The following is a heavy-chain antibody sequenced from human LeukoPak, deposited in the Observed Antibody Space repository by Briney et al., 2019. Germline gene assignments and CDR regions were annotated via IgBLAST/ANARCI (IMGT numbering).Heavy chain of an antibody. CDR3: ARDAVTVNSYYFDY. D-gene: IGHD4-11*01. J-gene: IGHJ4*02. CDR1: GGSVSSGSYY. V-gene: IGHV4-61*01. CDR2: TYYSGST. Sequence: PSETLSLTCTVSGGSVSSGSYYWSWIRQPPGKGLEWIGYTYYSGSTNYNPSLKSRVTISVDTSKNQFSLKLSSVTAADTAVYYCARDAVTVNSYYFDYWGQGTLVTVSS.